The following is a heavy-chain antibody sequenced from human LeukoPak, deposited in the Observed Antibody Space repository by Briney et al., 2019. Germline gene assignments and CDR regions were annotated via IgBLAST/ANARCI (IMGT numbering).Heavy chain of an antibody. Sequence: ASVKVSCKSSGYTFTRYAINWVRQAPGQGLQWMGWIKTNTGHPTYGQAFTGRFVFSLDTSVNSAFLQISSLEAADTAVYFRTTGAIWGQGTLVTVSS. CDR3: TTGAI. CDR1: GYTFTRYA. J-gene: IGHJ4*02. V-gene: IGHV7-4-1*01. CDR2: IKTNTGHP. D-gene: IGHD1-26*01.